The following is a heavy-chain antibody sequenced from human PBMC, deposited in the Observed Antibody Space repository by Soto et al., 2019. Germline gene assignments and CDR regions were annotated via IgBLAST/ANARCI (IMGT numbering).Heavy chain of an antibody. V-gene: IGHV3-30-3*01. CDR3: ARTPDCTNGVCSAGFDY. D-gene: IGHD2-8*01. CDR2: ISYDGSNK. Sequence: GGSLRLSCAASGFTLDNYAMDWVRQAPGKGLEWVAVISYDGSNKYYADSVKGRFTISRDNSKNTLYLQMNSLRDDDTAEYYCARTPDCTNGVCSAGFDYWGQGTLVTVSS. J-gene: IGHJ4*02. CDR1: GFTLDNYA.